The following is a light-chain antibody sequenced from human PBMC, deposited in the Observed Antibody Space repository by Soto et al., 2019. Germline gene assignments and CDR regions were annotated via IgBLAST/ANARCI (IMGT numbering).Light chain of an antibody. Sequence: DIQMTQSPSSLSASIGDRVTITCRASQAFNNYLAWYQQKPGKVPKLLIYAASVLQPGVPSRFSGSGSGTDFTLTISSLQPEDVATYYCHMYNSAPQTFGQGTKVEV. CDR2: AAS. CDR3: HMYNSAPQT. J-gene: IGKJ1*01. V-gene: IGKV1-27*01. CDR1: QAFNNY.